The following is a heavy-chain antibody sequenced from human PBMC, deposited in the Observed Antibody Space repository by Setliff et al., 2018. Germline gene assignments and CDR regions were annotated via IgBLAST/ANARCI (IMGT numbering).Heavy chain of an antibody. V-gene: IGHV3-64*01. J-gene: IGHJ1*01. CDR3: VRGNYDNEDYREYFRH. Sequence: SLRLSCAASGFSFRSYAMHWVRQAPGKGLEYVSTISSYGGSTYYAKSLKGRFIISRDNSNSTLFLQMDSLRDDDMAVYYCVRGNYDNEDYREYFRHWGQGVLVTVSS. CDR1: GFSFRSYA. CDR2: ISSYGGST. D-gene: IGHD3-22*01.